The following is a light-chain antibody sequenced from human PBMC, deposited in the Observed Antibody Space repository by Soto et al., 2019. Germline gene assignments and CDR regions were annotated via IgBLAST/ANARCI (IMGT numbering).Light chain of an antibody. CDR2: GAS. CDR3: QQYSSSSLT. CDR1: QSVSSTY. V-gene: IGKV3-20*01. J-gene: IGKJ4*01. Sequence: EIVLTQSPGTLSLSPGERATLSCRASQSVSSTYLAWYQQQPGQAPRLLIYGASSRAPGIPDRFSGSGSGTDFTLTISRLEPEDFAVYYCQQYSSSSLTFGGGTKVEIK.